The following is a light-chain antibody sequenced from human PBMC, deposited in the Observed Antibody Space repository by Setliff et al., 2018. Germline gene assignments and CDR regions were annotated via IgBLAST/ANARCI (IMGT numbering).Light chain of an antibody. CDR1: SNDVGSYDL. V-gene: IGLV2-14*03. Sequence: QSALPQPASVSGSPGQSITISCSGTSNDVGSYDLVSWYQQHPGNAPKLIIYGVSDRPSGVSSRFSGSKSGNTASLTISGLQTEDEADYYCNAYTAGTTYVFGTGTKGTVL. CDR3: NAYTAGTTYV. CDR2: GVS. J-gene: IGLJ1*01.